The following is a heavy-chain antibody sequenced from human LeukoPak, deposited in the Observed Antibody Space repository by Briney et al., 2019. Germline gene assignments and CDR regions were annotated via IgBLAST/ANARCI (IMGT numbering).Heavy chain of an antibody. CDR1: GFTFSSYW. J-gene: IGHJ4*02. V-gene: IGHV3-7*01. CDR2: IKQDGSEK. Sequence: GGSLRLSCAASGFTFSSYWMSWVRQAPGKGLEWVANIKQDGSEKYYVDSVKGRFTISRDNAKNSLYLQMNSLRAEDTAVYYCARFQYSYDSSGSLPPDYWGQGTLVTVSS. D-gene: IGHD3-22*01. CDR3: ARFQYSYDSSGSLPPDY.